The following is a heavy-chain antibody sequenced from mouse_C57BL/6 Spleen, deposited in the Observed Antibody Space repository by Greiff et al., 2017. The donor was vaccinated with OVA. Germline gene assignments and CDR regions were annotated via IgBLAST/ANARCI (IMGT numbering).Heavy chain of an antibody. D-gene: IGHD2-4*01. Sequence: EVQLVESGGGLVQSGRSLRLSCATSGFTFSDFYMEWVRQAPGKGLEWIAASRNKANDYTTEYSASVKGRFIVSRDTSQSILYLQMNALRAEDTAIYYCARGPDYGDWYFDVWGTGTTVTVSS. CDR1: GFTFSDFY. CDR2: SRNKANDYTT. V-gene: IGHV7-1*01. J-gene: IGHJ1*03. CDR3: ARGPDYGDWYFDV.